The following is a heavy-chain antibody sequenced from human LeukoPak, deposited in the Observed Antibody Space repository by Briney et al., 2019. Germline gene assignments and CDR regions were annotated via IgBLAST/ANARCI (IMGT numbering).Heavy chain of an antibody. V-gene: IGHV3-7*01. CDR2: IKQDGSEK. CDR1: GFTFSSYW. CDR3: ARDLAAAFDAFDI. D-gene: IGHD6-13*01. J-gene: IGHJ3*02. Sequence: GGSLRLSCAASGFTFSSYWMSWVRRAPGKGLEWVANIKQDGSEKYYVDSVKGRFTISRDNAKNSLYLQMNSLRAEGTAVYYCARDLAAAFDAFDIWGQGTMVTVSS.